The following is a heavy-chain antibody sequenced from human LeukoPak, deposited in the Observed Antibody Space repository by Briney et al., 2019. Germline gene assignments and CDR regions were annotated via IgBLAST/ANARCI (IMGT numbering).Heavy chain of an antibody. D-gene: IGHD5-24*01. CDR2: VYYSGST. Sequence: GSLRLSCAASGFTFSSYSMNWVRQAPGKGLEWIGYVYYSGSTDYNPSLKSRVTISVDTSKNQFSLKLSSVTAADTAVYYCARGLIDGYNFGYYFDYWGQGTLVTVSS. V-gene: IGHV4-59*01. J-gene: IGHJ4*02. CDR1: GFTFSSYS. CDR3: ARGLIDGYNFGYYFDY.